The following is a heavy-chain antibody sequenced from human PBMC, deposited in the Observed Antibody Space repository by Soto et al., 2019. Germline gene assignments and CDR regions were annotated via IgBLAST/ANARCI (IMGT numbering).Heavy chain of an antibody. D-gene: IGHD4-17*01. CDR1: GFTFSSYA. J-gene: IGHJ4*02. CDR3: ARTNTVTANFDY. CDR2: ISGSGGTT. Sequence: EVQLLGSGGALVHPGGSLRLSCAASGFTFSSYAMSWVRQAPGKGLEWVSAISGSGGTTVYADSVKGRFTISRDSSKNTLYLQMNSLRAEDTAVYSCARTNTVTANFDYWGQGTLVTVSS. V-gene: IGHV3-23*01.